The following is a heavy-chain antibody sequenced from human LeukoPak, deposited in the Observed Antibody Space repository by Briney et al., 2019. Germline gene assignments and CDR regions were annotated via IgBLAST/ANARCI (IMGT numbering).Heavy chain of an antibody. D-gene: IGHD3-10*01. CDR3: ARGGWYYYGSGSYIKTYYFDY. CDR1: GGTFSSYA. Sequence: GASVKVSCKASGGTFSSYAITWVRQAPGQGLEWMGGIIPIFGTANYAQKFQGRVTITTDESTSTAYMELSSLRSEDTAVYYCARGGWYYYGSGSYIKTYYFDYWGQGTLVTVSP. J-gene: IGHJ4*02. CDR2: IIPIFGTA. V-gene: IGHV1-69*05.